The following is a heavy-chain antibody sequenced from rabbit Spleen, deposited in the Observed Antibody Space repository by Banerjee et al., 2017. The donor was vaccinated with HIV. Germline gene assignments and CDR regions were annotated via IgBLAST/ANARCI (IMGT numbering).Heavy chain of an antibody. Sequence: QEQLVESGGDLVKPGASLTLTCTASGFSASDTYYMCWVRQAPGKGLEWIACIDTSDGDTDYANWAKGRFTISKTSSTTVTLQMTSLTAADTATYFCARDTGSSFSSYGMDLWGPGTLVTVS. J-gene: IGHJ6*01. V-gene: IGHV1S45*01. CDR3: ARDTGSSFSSYGMDL. D-gene: IGHD8-1*01. CDR2: IDTSDGDT. CDR1: GFSASDTYY.